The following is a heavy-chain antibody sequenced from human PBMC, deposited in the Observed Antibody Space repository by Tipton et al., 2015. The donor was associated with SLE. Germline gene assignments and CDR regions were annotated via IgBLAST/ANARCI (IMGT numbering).Heavy chain of an antibody. CDR1: GFTFDHFV. J-gene: IGHJ4*02. D-gene: IGHD2/OR15-2a*01. CDR3: AKGFSTLAFDS. CDR2: ITPNGDTA. Sequence: SLRLSCVASGFTFDHFVLHWIRQVPGKGLEWVSLITPNGDTAYYADSVKARFTISRDNNKNSLYLQLNAVRGDDTALYYRAKGFSTLAFDSCGQGTLVTVSS. V-gene: IGHV3-43D*04.